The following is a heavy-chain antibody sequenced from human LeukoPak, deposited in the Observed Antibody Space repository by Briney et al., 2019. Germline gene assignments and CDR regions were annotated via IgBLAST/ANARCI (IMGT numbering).Heavy chain of an antibody. CDR2: IAYEGRNK. CDR1: GFTFIDYG. V-gene: IGHV3-30*03. D-gene: IGHD3-22*01. J-gene: IGHJ5*02. Sequence: GGSLRLSCAASGFTFIDYGMHWVRQAPGKGLEWVAVIAYEGRNKYYADSVKGRFTVSRDDSKSMLYLQMNSLTIGDTAVYYCARDRPNYYDSSGYYGNWFDPWGQGTLVTVSS. CDR3: ARDRPNYYDSSGYYGNWFDP.